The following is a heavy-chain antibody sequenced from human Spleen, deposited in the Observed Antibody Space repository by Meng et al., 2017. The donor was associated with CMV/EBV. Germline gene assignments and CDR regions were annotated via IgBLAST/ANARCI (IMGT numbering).Heavy chain of an antibody. CDR2: ITSRSSNT. V-gene: IGHV3-21*01. J-gene: IGHJ4*01. CDR1: GFTVSSNY. Sequence: GESLKISCAASGFTVSSNYMNWVRQTPGKGLEWVSSITSRSSNTYYSDSVKGRFTISRDNAKNSLYLQMNSLRDEDTAVYYCARDLIRGVVGARPRGPGDLWGHRTLVTVSS. CDR3: ARDLIRGVVGARPRGPGDL. D-gene: IGHD1-26*01.